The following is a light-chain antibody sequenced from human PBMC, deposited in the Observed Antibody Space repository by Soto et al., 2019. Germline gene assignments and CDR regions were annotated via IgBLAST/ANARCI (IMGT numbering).Light chain of an antibody. J-gene: IGLJ1*01. CDR2: EVT. CDR1: DTDIGGYNH. V-gene: IGLV2-14*01. Sequence: QSVLTQPASVSGSPGQSITISCTGTDTDIGGYNHVSWYQHHPGKAPKLIIYEVTHRPSGVSNRFSGSKSGNTASLTISGLQAEDEADYYCSSYTSSTTYVFATVTKVTVL. CDR3: SSYTSSTTYV.